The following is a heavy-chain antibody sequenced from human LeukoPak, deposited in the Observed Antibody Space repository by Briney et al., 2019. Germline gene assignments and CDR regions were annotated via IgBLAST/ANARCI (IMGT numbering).Heavy chain of an antibody. D-gene: IGHD6-19*01. V-gene: IGHV3-7*03. CDR3: VKNDGWFHLAQ. CDR1: GFFFRDHW. Sequence: GGSLRLSCAASGFFFRDHWMDWVRQAPGKGLEWVGHIKTDGSKTYYLDSLKGRISSSRDNTNNALYLQMNSLRVEDTAVYYCVKNDGWFHLAQWGQGTLVTVSS. CDR2: IKTDGSKT. J-gene: IGHJ4*02.